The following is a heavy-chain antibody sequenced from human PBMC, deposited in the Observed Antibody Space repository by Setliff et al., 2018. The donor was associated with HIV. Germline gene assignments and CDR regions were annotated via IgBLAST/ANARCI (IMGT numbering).Heavy chain of an antibody. CDR1: GYTFTKYG. CDR3: ARDRSSTGDYNEEHLFEY. J-gene: IGHJ4*02. CDR2: INTHNGNT. Sequence: GASVKVSCKASGYTFTKYGFSWVRQAPGQGLEWMGWINTHNGNTNSAQKFQGRVTMTTDTSTSTAYMELRNLRSDDTAVYYCARDRSSTGDYNEEHLFEYWGQGTLVTVSS. D-gene: IGHD3-22*01. V-gene: IGHV1-18*01.